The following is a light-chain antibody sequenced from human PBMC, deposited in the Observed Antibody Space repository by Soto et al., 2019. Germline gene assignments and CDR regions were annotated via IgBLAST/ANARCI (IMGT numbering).Light chain of an antibody. CDR2: EVS. Sequence: DVLMTQTPLSLSVAPGQPASISCKSSQSLLHITGETFLFWYLQKPGQSPQLLIYEVSTRVSGVPDRFSGSGSGTDFTLEISRVKTDDVGIYYCMQSTQLPPTFGQGTRLEIK. J-gene: IGKJ5*01. CDR1: QSLLHITGETF. CDR3: MQSTQLPPT. V-gene: IGKV2D-29*02.